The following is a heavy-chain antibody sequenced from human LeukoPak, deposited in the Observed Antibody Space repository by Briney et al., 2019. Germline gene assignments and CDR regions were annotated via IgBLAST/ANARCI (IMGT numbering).Heavy chain of an antibody. CDR3: AKDRGGGLRPGAFHM. J-gene: IGHJ3*02. D-gene: IGHD3-10*01. CDR1: GGSIRSGGYY. CDR2: IYHSGST. V-gene: IGHV4-30-2*01. Sequence: SPTLSLTCTVSGGSIRSGGYYWSWIRQPPGKGLEWIAYIYHSGSTYYNPSLKSRFTISVDRSKNQFSLKLSSVTAADTAVYYCAKDRGGGLRPGAFHMGGQGTMVTVSS.